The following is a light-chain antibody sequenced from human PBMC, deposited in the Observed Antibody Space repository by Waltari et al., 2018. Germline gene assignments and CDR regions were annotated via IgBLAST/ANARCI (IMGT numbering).Light chain of an antibody. V-gene: IGKV4-1*01. Sequence: DIVMTQSPDSLAVSLGERATINCKSIHSVLYSSNNKNYLTWYQQKPGQPPKLLIYWASVRGSGVPDRFSGSESGTDFTLTISNLQAEDVAVYYCQQQYSFPLTFGGGTKVEIK. J-gene: IGKJ4*01. CDR2: WAS. CDR3: QQQYSFPLT. CDR1: HSVLYSSNNKNY.